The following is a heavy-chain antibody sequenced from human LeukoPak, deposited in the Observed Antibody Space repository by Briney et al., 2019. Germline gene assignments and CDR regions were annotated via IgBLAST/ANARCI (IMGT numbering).Heavy chain of an antibody. CDR1: GFTFSSYE. CDR3: AKDRLGITMIVVADY. Sequence: GGSLRLSCAASGFTFSSYEMTWVRQAPGKGLEWVSYISSSGSTIYYADSVKGRFTISRDNAKNSLYLQMNSLRAEDTAVYYCAKDRLGITMIVVADYWGQGTLVTVSS. CDR2: ISSSGSTI. V-gene: IGHV3-48*03. D-gene: IGHD3-22*01. J-gene: IGHJ4*02.